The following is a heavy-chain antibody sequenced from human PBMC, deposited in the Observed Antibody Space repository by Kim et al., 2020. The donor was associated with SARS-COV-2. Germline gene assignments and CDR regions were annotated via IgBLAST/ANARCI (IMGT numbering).Heavy chain of an antibody. CDR1: GFIFSSCD. CDR3: ARFFGSGSPAWNYFDY. V-gene: IGHV3-48*02. CDR2: ISTSSSVI. D-gene: IGHD3-10*01. Sequence: GGSLRLSCAAYGFIFSSCDMNWVRQTPGKGLEWVSYISTSSSVIYYADSVKGRFTISRDDAKPSLYLQMNSLRDDDTAVYYCARFFGSGSPAWNYFDYWGQGTLVIVSS. J-gene: IGHJ4*01.